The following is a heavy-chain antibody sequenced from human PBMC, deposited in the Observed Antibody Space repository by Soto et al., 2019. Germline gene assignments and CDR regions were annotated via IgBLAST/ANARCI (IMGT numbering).Heavy chain of an antibody. CDR1: GCIFSNYV. V-gene: IGHV3-23*04. D-gene: IGHD3-10*01. Sequence: EVQLVDSGGGLVQPGGSLTLSCAASGCIFSNYVMSWVRQAPGKGPEWVSSISDSGGTSYYADSVKGRFTISRDNSKNTVYLQMNRVRAEETAIYYCANRPRALVTFYYLGQGNLVTGCS. CDR2: ISDSGGTS. CDR3: ANRPRALVTFYY. J-gene: IGHJ4*02.